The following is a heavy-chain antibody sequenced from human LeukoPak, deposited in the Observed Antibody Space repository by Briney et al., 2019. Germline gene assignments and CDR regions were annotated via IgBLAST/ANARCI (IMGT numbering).Heavy chain of an antibody. CDR1: GFTFRSYV. J-gene: IGHJ4*02. CDR3: AGAYYYDSSAYYDD. D-gene: IGHD3-22*01. V-gene: IGHV3-21*04. Sequence: GGSLRLSCAASGFTFRSYVMHWVRQAPGKGLEWVSSISSRSTYIYYADSMKGRFTISRDNAKNSLYLQMNSLRAEDTAVYYCAGAYYYDSSAYYDDWGQGTLVTVSP. CDR2: ISSRSTYI.